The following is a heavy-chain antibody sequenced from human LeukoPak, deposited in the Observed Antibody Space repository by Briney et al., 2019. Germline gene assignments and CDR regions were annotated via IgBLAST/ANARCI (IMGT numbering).Heavy chain of an antibody. CDR3: ARLADCSSSSCRSLDY. CDR2: INPNSGFT. Sequence: ASVKVSCKASGYPFTGYYLHWVRQAPGQGLEWMGWINPNSGFTNYAQKFQGRVTMTRDTSISTAYMELSRLRSDDTAVYYCARLADCSSSSCRSLDYWGQGTLVTVSS. J-gene: IGHJ4*02. V-gene: IGHV1-2*02. CDR1: GYPFTGYY. D-gene: IGHD2-2*01.